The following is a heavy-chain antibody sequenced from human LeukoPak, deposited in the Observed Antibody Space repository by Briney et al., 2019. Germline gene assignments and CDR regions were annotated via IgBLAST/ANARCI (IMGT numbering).Heavy chain of an antibody. Sequence: GRSLRLSCAASGFTFSSYGMHWVRQAPGKGLEWVAVISYDGSNKYYADSVKGRFTISRDNSKNTLYLQMNSLRAEDTAVYYCARSSSGLSPVIWGQGTMVIVSS. D-gene: IGHD3-22*01. J-gene: IGHJ3*02. CDR3: ARSSSGLSPVI. CDR1: GFTFSSYG. CDR2: ISYDGSNK. V-gene: IGHV3-30*03.